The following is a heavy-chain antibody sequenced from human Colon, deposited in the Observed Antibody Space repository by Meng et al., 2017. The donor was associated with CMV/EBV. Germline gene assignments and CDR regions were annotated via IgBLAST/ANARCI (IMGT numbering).Heavy chain of an antibody. Sequence: SCKASGYTFAGDWIAWVRQMPGKGLEWVSVIYSGGSTTSYADSVKGRFTISRDNSRNMVYLQMNSLRAEDTAVYYCGKQLAAAGLCIDYWGQGTLVTVSS. CDR1: GYTFAGDW. CDR2: IYSGGSTT. J-gene: IGHJ4*02. D-gene: IGHD6-13*01. CDR3: GKQLAAAGLCIDY. V-gene: IGHV3-23*03.